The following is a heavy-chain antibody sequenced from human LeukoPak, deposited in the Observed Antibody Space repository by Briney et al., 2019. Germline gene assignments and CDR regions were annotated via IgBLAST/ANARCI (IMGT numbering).Heavy chain of an antibody. CDR2: ISGSDDST. D-gene: IGHD5-12*01. Sequence: GGSLRLSCTASGFIFSSYDMNWVRQAPGKGLEWVSSISGSDDSTYYADSVKGRFTVSRDNFKNTLYLQMNSLRAEDTAVYYCAKYATTYSVVDFWGQGTLVTVSS. V-gene: IGHV3-23*01. J-gene: IGHJ4*02. CDR3: AKYATTYSVVDF. CDR1: GFIFSSYD.